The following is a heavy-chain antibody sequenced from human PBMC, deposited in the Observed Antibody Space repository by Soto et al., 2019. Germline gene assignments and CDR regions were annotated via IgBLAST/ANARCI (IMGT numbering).Heavy chain of an antibody. D-gene: IGHD5-18*01. V-gene: IGHV1-46*02. CDR1: GYTFNSYY. J-gene: IGHJ5*02. CDR3: ARVYPSDTRYGYVGNNWFDP. Sequence: GASMKGSCKASGYTFNSYYMHWGRQGPGKRVGGMGIINPSGGSTSYAQKFQGRVTMTRDTSTSTVYMELSSLRSEDTAVYYCARVYPSDTRYGYVGNNWFDPWGQGTLVTVSS. CDR2: INPSGGST.